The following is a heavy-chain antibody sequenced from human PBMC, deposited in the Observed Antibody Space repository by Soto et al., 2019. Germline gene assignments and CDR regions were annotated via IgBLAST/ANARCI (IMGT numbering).Heavy chain of an antibody. Sequence: QVQLQQSGPGLVKPSQTLSLTCAVSGVSIGSDAYYWSWIRQHPGKGLEWVGFISHRGNTYYNPSLKSRLTLSVDMSKNPFSLILTSVTSADTAVYFCARYRFTATWSKSDYWGQGTLVTVSS. D-gene: IGHD3-16*02. V-gene: IGHV4-31*11. CDR3: ARYRFTATWSKSDY. CDR1: GVSIGSDAYY. CDR2: ISHRGNT. J-gene: IGHJ4*02.